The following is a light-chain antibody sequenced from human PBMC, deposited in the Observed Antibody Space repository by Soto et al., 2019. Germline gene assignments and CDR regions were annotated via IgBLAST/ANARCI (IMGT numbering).Light chain of an antibody. CDR2: LGS. Sequence: DIVMTQSPLSLPVTPGEPASISCRSSQSLLYSNGYNYLDWYLQKPGQSPQLLIYLGSNRASGVPDRFSGSGSGTDFTLKISRVEAEDVGVYYCMQALQTPPNTFGGGTKVEIK. J-gene: IGKJ4*01. V-gene: IGKV2-28*01. CDR1: QSLLYSNGYNY. CDR3: MQALQTPPNT.